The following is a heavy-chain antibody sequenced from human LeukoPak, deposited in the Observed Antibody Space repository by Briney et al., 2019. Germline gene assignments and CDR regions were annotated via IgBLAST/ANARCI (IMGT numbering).Heavy chain of an antibody. D-gene: IGHD6-13*01. CDR2: INHSGST. CDR1: GGSFSGYY. Sequence: PSETLSLTCAVYGGSFSGYYWSWIRQPPGKGLEWIGEINHSGSTNYNPSLKSRVTISVDTSKNQYSLKLSSVTAADTAVYYCARGKQQLPFDYWGQGTLVTVSS. J-gene: IGHJ4*02. V-gene: IGHV4-34*01. CDR3: ARGKQQLPFDY.